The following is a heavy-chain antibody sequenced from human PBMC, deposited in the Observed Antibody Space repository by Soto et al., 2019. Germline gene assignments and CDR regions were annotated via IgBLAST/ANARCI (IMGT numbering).Heavy chain of an antibody. Sequence: PWGSLLLSCAASVFTFNSYAMSWVRQAPGKGLEWVSVISVSGGSRYYADSVKGRFTISRDNSKNTLYLQMNSLRAEDTAVYYCAKAGYCTNGVCYLYYFDYWGQGTMVTVSS. D-gene: IGHD2-8*01. J-gene: IGHJ4*02. V-gene: IGHV3-23*01. CDR3: AKAGYCTNGVCYLYYFDY. CDR2: ISVSGGSR. CDR1: VFTFNSYA.